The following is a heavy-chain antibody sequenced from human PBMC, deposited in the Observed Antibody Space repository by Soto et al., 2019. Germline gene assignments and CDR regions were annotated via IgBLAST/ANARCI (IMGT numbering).Heavy chain of an antibody. D-gene: IGHD2-21*02. CDR1: GGTFIGYS. CDR3: ATEGAAVQMMTRTVMEV. Sequence: QVQLLQSGAEVKKPGSSVRVSCKASGGTFIGYSYSWLRQTPGQGLEWMGRIIPIINMTSYAEQLQARVTITAHKSTTTTHMAVRSLSSEDTAVYYCATEGAAVQMMTRTVMEVLGRGTTVTVSS. J-gene: IGHJ6*04. V-gene: IGHV1-69*08. CDR2: IIPIINMT.